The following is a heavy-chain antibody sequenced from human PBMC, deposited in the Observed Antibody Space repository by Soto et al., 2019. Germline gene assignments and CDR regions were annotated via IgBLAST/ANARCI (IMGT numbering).Heavy chain of an antibody. V-gene: IGHV3-30-3*01. D-gene: IGHD3-16*01. CDR1: GFTFSSYA. CDR2: ISYDGSNK. Sequence: GGSLRLSCAASGFTFSSYAMHWVRQAPGKGLEWVAVISYDGSNKYYADSVKGRFTISRDNSKNTLYLQMNSLRAEDTAVYYCARAPGGQKYFQHWGQGTLVTVSS. J-gene: IGHJ1*01. CDR3: ARAPGGQKYFQH.